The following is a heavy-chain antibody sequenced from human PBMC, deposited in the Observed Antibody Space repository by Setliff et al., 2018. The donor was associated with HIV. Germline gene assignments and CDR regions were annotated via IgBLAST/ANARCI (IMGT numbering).Heavy chain of an antibody. J-gene: IGHJ1*01. V-gene: IGHV1-2*02. CDR2: ISPRNGDT. CDR1: GYSFTDFF. D-gene: IGHD3-22*01. Sequence: ASVKVSCKASGYSFTDFFIHWVRQAPGQGLEWMGWISPRNGDTRITKTFRGRVTMTRDTSLNTAYMELSGLTSEDTAMYYCATIREYYYDSSGQEYFQHWGHGTLVTVSS. CDR3: ATIREYYYDSSGQEYFQH.